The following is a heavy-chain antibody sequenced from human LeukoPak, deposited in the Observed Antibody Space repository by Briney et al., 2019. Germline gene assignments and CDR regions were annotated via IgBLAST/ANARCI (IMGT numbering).Heavy chain of an antibody. CDR1: GYTFTSYG. CDR3: ARIFLSVVAPKRWFDP. D-gene: IGHD4-23*01. CDR2: ISTYNGNT. J-gene: IGHJ5*02. Sequence: ASVKVSCKASGYTFTSYGISWVRQAPGQGLEWMGWISTYNGNTNYAQKLQGRVTMTTDTSTSTAYMELRSLRSDDTAVYYCARIFLSVVAPKRWFDPWGQGTLVTVSS. V-gene: IGHV1-18*01.